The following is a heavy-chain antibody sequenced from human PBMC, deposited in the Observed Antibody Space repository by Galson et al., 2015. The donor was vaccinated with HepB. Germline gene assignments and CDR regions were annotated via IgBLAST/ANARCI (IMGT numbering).Heavy chain of an antibody. CDR2: ISYDGSNK. CDR1: GFTFSSYA. V-gene: IGHV3-30-3*01. CDR3: ARDSFIYSYGYFGDY. J-gene: IGHJ4*02. D-gene: IGHD5-18*01. Sequence: SLRLSCAASGFTFSSYAMHWVRQAPGKGLEWVAVISYDGSNKYYADSVKGRFTISRDNSKNTLYLQMNSLRAEDTAVYYCARDSFIYSYGYFGDYWGQGTLVTVSS.